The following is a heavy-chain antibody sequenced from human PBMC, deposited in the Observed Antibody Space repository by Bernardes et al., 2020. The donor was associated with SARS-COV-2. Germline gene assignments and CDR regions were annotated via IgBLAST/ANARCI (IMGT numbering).Heavy chain of an antibody. CDR3: ARGAYSWDKSGPRCVFDI. D-gene: IGHD3-22*01. J-gene: IGHJ3*02. Sequence: GSLSPPFAVPGFLHSRYWMQLIREAPGKGLVWVLRSNGHGTSTSYADPVKGRSTISSDNAMNTLNLQMNSLSAEDTAVYYCARGAYSWDKSGPRCVFDIWGQATMVTVSS. CDR2: SNGHGTST. CDR1: GFLHSRYW. V-gene: IGHV3-74*01.